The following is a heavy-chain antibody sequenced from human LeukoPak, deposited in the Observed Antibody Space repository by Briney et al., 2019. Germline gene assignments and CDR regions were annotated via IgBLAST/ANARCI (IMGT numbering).Heavy chain of an antibody. J-gene: IGHJ5*02. CDR3: ARRMSSTVGGFDP. D-gene: IGHD4-17*01. V-gene: IGHV4-59*01. CDR2: IYYSGST. Sequence: SEPLSLTCTVSGGSISSYYWSWIRQPPGKGLEWIGYIYYSGSTNYNPSLKSRVTISVDTSKNQFSLKLSSVTAADTAVYYCARRMSSTVGGFDPWGQGTLVTVSS. CDR1: GGSISSYY.